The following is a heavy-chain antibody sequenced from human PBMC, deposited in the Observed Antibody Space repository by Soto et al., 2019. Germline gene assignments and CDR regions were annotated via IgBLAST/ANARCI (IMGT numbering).Heavy chain of an antibody. CDR2: ISGSGGST. CDR3: AKWVYRTAMVTVGMDV. Sequence: PGGSLRLSCAASGFTFSSYAMSWVRQAPGKGLEWVSAISGSGGSTYYADSVKGRFTISRDNSKNTLYLQMNSLRAEDTAVYYCAKWVYRTAMVTVGMDVWGQGTTVTVSS. V-gene: IGHV3-23*01. J-gene: IGHJ6*02. D-gene: IGHD5-18*01. CDR1: GFTFSSYA.